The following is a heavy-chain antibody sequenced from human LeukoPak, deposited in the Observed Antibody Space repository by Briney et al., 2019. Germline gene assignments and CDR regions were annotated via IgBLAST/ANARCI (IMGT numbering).Heavy chain of an antibody. J-gene: IGHJ4*02. D-gene: IGHD3-9*01. Sequence: GGSLRLSCAASGFTFRSYSLNWVRQAPGKGLEWVSSISSSGAYIYYADSVKGRFTISRDNGKDSLYLQMNRLRDEDTAVYYCVRGTEYDILSGKNFGQFYFEYWGQGTLVTVSS. CDR3: VRGTEYDILSGKNFGQFYFEY. V-gene: IGHV3-21*01. CDR1: GFTFRSYS. CDR2: ISSSGAYI.